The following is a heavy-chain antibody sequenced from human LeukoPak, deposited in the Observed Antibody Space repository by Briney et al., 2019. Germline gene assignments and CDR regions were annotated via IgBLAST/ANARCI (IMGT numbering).Heavy chain of an antibody. CDR3: ARGDYMGWFDP. V-gene: IGHV1-46*01. CDR2: INPSGGST. D-gene: IGHD4-11*01. J-gene: IGHJ5*02. CDR1: GYTFTSYY. Sequence: GASVTVACKASGYTFTSYYMHWVRQAPGQGLEWMGIINPSGGSTSYAQKFQGRVTMTRDTSTSTVYMELSSLRSEDTAVYYCARGDYMGWFDPWGQGTLVTVSS.